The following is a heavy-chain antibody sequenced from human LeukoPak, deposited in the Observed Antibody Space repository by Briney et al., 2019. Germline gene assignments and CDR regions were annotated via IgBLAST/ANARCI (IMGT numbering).Heavy chain of an antibody. CDR2: IWYDGSNK. V-gene: IGHV3-33*06. J-gene: IGHJ4*02. D-gene: IGHD3-22*01. CDR3: AKDRSDYDSSGYETYYFDY. CDR1: GFTFSSYG. Sequence: GGSLRLSCAASGFTFSSYGMHWVRQAPGKGLEWVAVIWYDGSNKYYADSVKGRFTISRDNSKNTLYLQMNSLRAEDTAVYYCAKDRSDYDSSGYETYYFDYWGRGTLVTVSS.